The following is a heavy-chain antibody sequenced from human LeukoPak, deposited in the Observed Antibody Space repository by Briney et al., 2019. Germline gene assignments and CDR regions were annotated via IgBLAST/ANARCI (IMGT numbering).Heavy chain of an antibody. D-gene: IGHD1-1*01. V-gene: IGHV1-2*04. CDR1: GYTFTGYY. J-gene: IGHJ6*04. CDR2: INPNSGGT. CDR3: ARTGTDYYYGMDV. Sequence: ASVKVSCKASGYTFTGYYMHWVRQAPGQGLEWMGWINPNSGGTNYAQKFQGWVTMTRDTSISTAYMEPSRLRSDDTAVYYCARTGTDYYYGMDVWGKGTTVTVSS.